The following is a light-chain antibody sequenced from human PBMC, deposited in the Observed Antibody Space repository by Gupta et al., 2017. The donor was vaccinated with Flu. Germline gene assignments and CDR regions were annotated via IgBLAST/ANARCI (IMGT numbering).Light chain of an antibody. Sequence: TLSVSPGERATLSCRASQSVSTNLAWYQHKPGQAPRVLIYGASTRATGIPARFSGSGSGTEFTLTISSLQSEDFAVYYCQQYNNWPPVFTFGPGTKVDIK. CDR1: QSVSTN. J-gene: IGKJ3*01. CDR3: QQYNNWPPVFT. V-gene: IGKV3-15*01. CDR2: GAS.